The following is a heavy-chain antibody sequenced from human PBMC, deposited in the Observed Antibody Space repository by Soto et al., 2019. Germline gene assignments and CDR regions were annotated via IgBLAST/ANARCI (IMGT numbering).Heavy chain of an antibody. CDR2: ISYDGSNK. D-gene: IGHD1-26*01. CDR3: ARGGGVGAILDYFDY. J-gene: IGHJ4*02. Sequence: VAVISYDGSNKYYADSVKGRFTISRDNSKNTLYLQMNSLRTEDTAVYYCARGGGVGAILDYFDYWGQGTLVTVSS. V-gene: IGHV3-30-3*01.